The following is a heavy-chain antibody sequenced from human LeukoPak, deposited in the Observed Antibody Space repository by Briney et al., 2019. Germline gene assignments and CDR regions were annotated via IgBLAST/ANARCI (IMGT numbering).Heavy chain of an antibody. CDR3: ASTGWFGELSLDY. D-gene: IGHD3-10*01. V-gene: IGHV1-46*01. CDR2: INPSGGST. J-gene: IGHJ4*02. CDR1: GYTFTSYY. Sequence: ASVTVSCKASGYTFTSYYMHLVRQAPGPGHEWMGIINPSGGSTSYAQKFQGRVTMTRDTSTSTVYMELSSLRSEDTAVYYCASTGWFGELSLDYWGQGTLVTVSS.